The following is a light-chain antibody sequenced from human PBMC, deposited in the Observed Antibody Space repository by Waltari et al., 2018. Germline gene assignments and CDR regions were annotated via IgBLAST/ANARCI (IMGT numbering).Light chain of an antibody. CDR3: SSYAGINGPL. V-gene: IGLV2-8*01. CDR2: DVT. Sequence: QSALTHPPSASGSPGQSVTISCTGTSSDVGGYNYVSWYQQHPGKAPKLMIYDVTKRPSGVPDRFSGSKSGNTASLTVSGLQAEDEADYYCSSYAGINGPLFGAGTKVTVL. J-gene: IGLJ1*01. CDR1: SSDVGGYNY.